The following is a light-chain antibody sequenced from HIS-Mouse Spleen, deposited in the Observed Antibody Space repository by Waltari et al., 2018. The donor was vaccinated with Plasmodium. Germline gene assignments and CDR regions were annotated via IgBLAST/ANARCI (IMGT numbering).Light chain of an antibody. V-gene: IGLV3-10*01. CDR3: YSTDSSGNHRV. Sequence: SYELTQPPSVSVSPGQTARITCSGDALPKKYAYWYQQKSGQPPVLVIYEDSKRPSGLPEGFSGSSSGTMATLTISGAQVEDEADYYCYSTDSSGNHRVFGGGTKLTVL. CDR1: ALPKKY. CDR2: EDS. J-gene: IGLJ3*02.